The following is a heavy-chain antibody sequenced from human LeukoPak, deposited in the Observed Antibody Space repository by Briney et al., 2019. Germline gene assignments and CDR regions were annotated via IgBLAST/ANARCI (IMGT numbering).Heavy chain of an antibody. CDR1: GGSFSGYY. V-gene: IGHV4-34*01. CDR3: ARHIGSGRSLVSDHFDY. Sequence: SETLSLTCAVYGGSFSGYYWSWIRQPPGKGLEWIGEINHSGSTNYNPSLKSRVTISVDTSKNQFSLKLSSVTAADTAVYYCARHIGSGRSLVSDHFDYWGQGTLVTVSS. CDR2: INHSGST. J-gene: IGHJ4*02. D-gene: IGHD6-19*01.